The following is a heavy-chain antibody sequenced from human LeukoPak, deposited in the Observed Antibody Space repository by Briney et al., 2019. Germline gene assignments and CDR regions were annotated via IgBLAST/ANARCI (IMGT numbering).Heavy chain of an antibody. CDR1: GFTFSTYA. CDR3: AKGLHSGSYLDAPDI. J-gene: IGHJ3*02. CDR2: IRSDGGNK. V-gene: IGHV3-30*02. Sequence: GRSLRLSCAASGFTFSTYAMHWVRQAPGKGLEWMALIRSDGGNKYYTDSVKGRFTISRDNSKNTLYLQMNGLRVEDTAVYYCAKGLHSGSYLDAPDIWVQVTMVTVFS. D-gene: IGHD1-26*01.